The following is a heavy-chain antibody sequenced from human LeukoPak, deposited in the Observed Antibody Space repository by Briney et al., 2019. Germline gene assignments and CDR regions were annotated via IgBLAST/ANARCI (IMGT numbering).Heavy chain of an antibody. V-gene: IGHV3-33*01. Sequence: PGRSLRLSCAASGFTFSSYGMHWVRQAPGKGLEWVAVIWYDGSSEYYAGSVKGRFTISRDNSRNTLYLQMNSLRGDDTAVYYCASGLTGPYYFDYWGQGTLVIVDS. CDR1: GFTFSSYG. CDR3: ASGLTGPYYFDY. J-gene: IGHJ4*02. CDR2: IWYDGSSE. D-gene: IGHD3-9*01.